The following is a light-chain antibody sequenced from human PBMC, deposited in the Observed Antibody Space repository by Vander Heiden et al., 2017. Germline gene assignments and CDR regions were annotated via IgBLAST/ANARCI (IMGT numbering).Light chain of an antibody. CDR3: QQFSIYPRT. Sequence: AIQLTQPPSSLSTSVGARVAITCRASQGITSALAWYQQKPGKRPELLIYDATSVETGVPLRFSGSGSGTDFTLTISSLQPEDAATYFCQQFSIYPRTFGQGTKLEIK. J-gene: IGKJ2*01. V-gene: IGKV1-13*02. CDR1: QGITSA. CDR2: DAT.